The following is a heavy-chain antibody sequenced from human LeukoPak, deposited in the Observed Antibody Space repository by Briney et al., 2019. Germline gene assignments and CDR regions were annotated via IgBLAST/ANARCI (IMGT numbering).Heavy chain of an antibody. J-gene: IGHJ3*02. Sequence: GASVKVSCKASGYTFTGYYMHWVRHAPGQGLEWMGRITPNSGGTNYAQKFQGRVTMTRDTSISTAYMELSRLRSDDTAVYSCASDLIYGDYAFDIWGQGTMVTVSS. CDR3: ASDLIYGDYAFDI. CDR2: ITPNSGGT. D-gene: IGHD4-17*01. V-gene: IGHV1-2*06. CDR1: GYTFTGYY.